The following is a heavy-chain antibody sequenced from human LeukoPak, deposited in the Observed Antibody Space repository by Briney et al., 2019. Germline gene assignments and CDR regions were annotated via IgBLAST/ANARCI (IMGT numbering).Heavy chain of an antibody. Sequence: PSETLSLTCTVSGGSINSYFWTWIRQPPGRGLEWIGYISYSGSTNYNPSLKSRVTISVDTSKNQFSLTLSSVTAADTAVYYCARTWKTTVTNWGQGTLATVSS. D-gene: IGHD4-17*01. CDR3: ARTWKTTVTN. CDR2: ISYSGST. CDR1: GGSINSYF. J-gene: IGHJ4*02. V-gene: IGHV4-59*01.